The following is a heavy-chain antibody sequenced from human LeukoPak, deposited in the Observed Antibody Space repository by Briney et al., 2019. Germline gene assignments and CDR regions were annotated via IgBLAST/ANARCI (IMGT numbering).Heavy chain of an antibody. V-gene: IGHV4-38-2*01. D-gene: IGHD6-6*01. J-gene: IGHJ4*02. CDR1: GYSIRSGYY. CDR2: IYHSGGT. CDR3: ATLGYSSSSEVD. Sequence: PSETLSLTCDVSGYSIRSGYYWGWIRQPPGKRVEWIGSIYHSGGTYYNPSLKSRVTVSVDTSKNQFSLKVNSVTAADTAVYYCATLGYSSSSEVDWGQGTLVTVSS.